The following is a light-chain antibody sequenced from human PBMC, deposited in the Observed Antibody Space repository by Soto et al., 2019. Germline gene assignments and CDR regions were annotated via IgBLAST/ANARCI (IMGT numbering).Light chain of an antibody. Sequence: DIQMTQFPSTLSASVGDRVTITCRASESISSWLAWYQQKPGKAPKILIYKASTLQSGVPSRFTGSGSGTEFTLTISSLQPDDFATYYCQHYSVFPRTFGGGTKVEIK. CDR1: ESISSW. J-gene: IGKJ4*01. CDR3: QHYSVFPRT. CDR2: KAS. V-gene: IGKV1-5*03.